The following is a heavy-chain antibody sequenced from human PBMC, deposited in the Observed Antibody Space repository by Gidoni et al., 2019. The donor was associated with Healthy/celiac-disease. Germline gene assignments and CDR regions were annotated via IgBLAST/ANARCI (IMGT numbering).Heavy chain of an antibody. CDR1: GGSFSGYY. V-gene: IGHV4-34*01. Sequence: QVQLQQWGAGLLKPSATLSLTCAVYGGSFSGYYWSWIRKPPGKGLEWIGEINHSGSTNHNPSLKSRVTISVDTSKNQFSLKLSSVTAADTAVYYCAREALRWQRAFDIWGQGTMVTVSS. J-gene: IGHJ3*02. CDR3: AREALRWQRAFDI. CDR2: INHSGST.